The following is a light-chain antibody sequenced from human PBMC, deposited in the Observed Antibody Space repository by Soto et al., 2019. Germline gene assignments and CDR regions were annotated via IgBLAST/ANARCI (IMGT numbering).Light chain of an antibody. V-gene: IGKV3-20*01. Sequence: IALTQSPSTLSLSPGERATLSCRASQSVSSYLAWYQQKPGQAPRLLIYDASTRATGIPARFSGSGSGTDFTLTINRRENEDFAVYYCQQYGSSTLTFGQGTRLEIK. CDR2: DAS. CDR1: QSVSSY. J-gene: IGKJ5*01. CDR3: QQYGSSTLT.